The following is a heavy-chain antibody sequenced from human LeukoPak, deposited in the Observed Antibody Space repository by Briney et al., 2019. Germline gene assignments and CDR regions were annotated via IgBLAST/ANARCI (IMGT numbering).Heavy chain of an antibody. V-gene: IGHV3-11*01. D-gene: IGHD3-9*01. J-gene: IGHJ4*02. CDR1: GFTFNKYY. CDR2: ISSGGSTL. Sequence: GGSLRLSCSASGFTFNKYYMSWIHQAPGKGLEWISYISSGGSTLKYADSVRGRFTISRDNAKNTLFLQMNSLRGEDSAVYYCAREDNYDILTGHFQDWGRGTLVTVSS. CDR3: AREDNYDILTGHFQD.